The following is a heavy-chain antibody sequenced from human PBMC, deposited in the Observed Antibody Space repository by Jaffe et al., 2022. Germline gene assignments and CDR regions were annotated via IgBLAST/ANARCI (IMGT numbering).Heavy chain of an antibody. CDR1: GFTFSSYG. CDR2: IRYDGSNK. D-gene: IGHD3-22*01. CDR3: AKDLAGYYDSSGYLSY. J-gene: IGHJ4*02. Sequence: QVQLVESGGGVVQPGGSLRLSCAASGFTFSSYGMHWVRQAPGKGLEWVAFIRYDGSNKYYADSVKGRFTISRDNSKNTLYLQMNSLRAEDTAVYYCAKDLAGYYDSSGYLSYWGQGTLVTVSS. V-gene: IGHV3-30*02.